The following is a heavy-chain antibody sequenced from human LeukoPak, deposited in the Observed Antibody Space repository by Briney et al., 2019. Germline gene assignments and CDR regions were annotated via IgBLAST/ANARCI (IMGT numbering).Heavy chain of an antibody. V-gene: IGHV1-69*06. CDR2: IIPIFGTA. Sequence: GASVKVSCKAFGYTFTGCYIHWVRQAPGQGLEWMGGIIPIFGTANYAQKFQGRVTITADKSTSTAYMELSSLRSEDTAVYYCARDGGSGWYDGYYYYMDVWGKGTTVTVSS. D-gene: IGHD6-19*01. J-gene: IGHJ6*03. CDR3: ARDGGSGWYDGYYYYMDV. CDR1: GYTFTGCY.